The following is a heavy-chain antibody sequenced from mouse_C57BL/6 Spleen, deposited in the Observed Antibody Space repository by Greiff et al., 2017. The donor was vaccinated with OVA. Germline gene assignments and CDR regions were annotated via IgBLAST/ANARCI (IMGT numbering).Heavy chain of an antibody. Sequence: EVQLVESGGDLVKPGGSLKLSCAASGFTFSSYGMSWVRQTPDKRLEWVATISSGGSYTYYPDSVKVRFTISRDNAKNTLYLQMSSLKSEDTAMYYCARDYYGSRYFDVWGTGTTVTVSS. CDR3: ARDYYGSRYFDV. V-gene: IGHV5-6*01. CDR1: GFTFSSYG. D-gene: IGHD1-1*01. CDR2: ISSGGSYT. J-gene: IGHJ1*03.